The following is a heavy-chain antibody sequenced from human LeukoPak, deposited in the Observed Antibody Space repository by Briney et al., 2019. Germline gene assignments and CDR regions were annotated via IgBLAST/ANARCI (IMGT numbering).Heavy chain of an antibody. CDR3: ARGARWAYYFDY. Sequence: GGSLRLSCAASAFTFSTYGMHWVRQAPGKGLEWVSFTRYDGSQNYYADSVKGRFIISRDNANNSVFLQMNNLRAEDSAIYYCARGARWAYYFDYWGQGSLVTVSS. V-gene: IGHV3-30*02. CDR2: TRYDGSQN. J-gene: IGHJ4*02. D-gene: IGHD4-23*01. CDR1: AFTFSTYG.